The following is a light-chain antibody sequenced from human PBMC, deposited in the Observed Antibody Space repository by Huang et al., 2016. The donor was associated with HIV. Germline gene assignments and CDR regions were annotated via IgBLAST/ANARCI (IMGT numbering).Light chain of an antibody. CDR1: QSIGTY. Sequence: EIVLTQSPVTLSLSPGDRATLSCRASQSIGTYLAWYQQKSGQAPRLLIYDVSNSDAGVPARYSASGSETDFTLTIASLDPDDLAIYHGQQRSKWPLTFGGGTKVEMK. V-gene: IGKV3-11*01. CDR2: DVS. CDR3: QQRSKWPLT. J-gene: IGKJ4*01.